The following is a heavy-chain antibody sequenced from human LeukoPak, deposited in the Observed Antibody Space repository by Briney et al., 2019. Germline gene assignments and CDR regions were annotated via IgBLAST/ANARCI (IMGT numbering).Heavy chain of an antibody. Sequence: SRGSLRLSCAASGFTFSSYWMSWVRQAPGKGLEWVANIKQDGSEKYYVDSVKGRFTISRDNAKNSLYLQMNSLRAEDTAVYYCARIRYQLLRDNWFDPWGQGTLVTVSS. J-gene: IGHJ5*02. D-gene: IGHD2-2*01. CDR1: GFTFSSYW. CDR2: IKQDGSEK. CDR3: ARIRYQLLRDNWFDP. V-gene: IGHV3-7*03.